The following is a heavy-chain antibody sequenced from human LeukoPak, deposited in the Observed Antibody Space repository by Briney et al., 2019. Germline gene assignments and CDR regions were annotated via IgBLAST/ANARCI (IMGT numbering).Heavy chain of an antibody. CDR1: GYTFTSYG. Sequence: ASVKVSCKASGYTFTSYGISWVRQAPGQGLEWMGWISAYNGNTNYAQKLKGRVTITTDTSTSTAHMELRSLRSDDTAVYYCARDLYCSGGSCYSYSYYYMDVWGKGTTVTISS. D-gene: IGHD2-15*01. CDR3: ARDLYCSGGSCYSYSYYYMDV. CDR2: ISAYNGNT. V-gene: IGHV1-18*01. J-gene: IGHJ6*03.